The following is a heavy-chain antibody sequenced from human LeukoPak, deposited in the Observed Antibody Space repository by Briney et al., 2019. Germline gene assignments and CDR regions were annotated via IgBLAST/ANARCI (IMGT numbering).Heavy chain of an antibody. Sequence: GGSLRLSCAASGFTFSSYEMNWVRQAPGKGLEWVSYISSSGSTIYYADSVKGRFTISRDNAKNSLYLQMNSLRAEDTAVYYCASRSGTYYYYFDYWGQGTLVTVSS. CDR3: ASRSGTYYYYFDY. CDR2: ISSSGSTI. CDR1: GFTFSSYE. D-gene: IGHD3-10*01. J-gene: IGHJ4*02. V-gene: IGHV3-48*03.